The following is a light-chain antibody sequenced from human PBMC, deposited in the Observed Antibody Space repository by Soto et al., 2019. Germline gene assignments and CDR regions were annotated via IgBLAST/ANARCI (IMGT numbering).Light chain of an antibody. CDR1: SSNIGAGYD. V-gene: IGLV1-40*01. CDR2: GNS. Sequence: PSVSGAPGQRVTISCTGSSSNIGAGYDVHWYQQLPGTAPKLLIYGNSNRPSGVPDRFSGSKSGTSASLAITGLQAEDEADYYCQSYDSSLSGSNVFGTGTKLTVL. CDR3: QSYDSSLSGSNV. J-gene: IGLJ1*01.